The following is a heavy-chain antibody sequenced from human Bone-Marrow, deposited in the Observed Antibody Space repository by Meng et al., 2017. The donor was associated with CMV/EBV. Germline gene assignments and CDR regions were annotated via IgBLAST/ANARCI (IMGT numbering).Heavy chain of an antibody. D-gene: IGHD2-2*01. V-gene: IGHV3-30-3*01. Sequence: GESLKISCAASGFTFSSYAMHWVRQAPGKGLEWVAVISYDGSNKYYADSVKGRFTISRDNSKNTLYLQMNSLRAEDTAVYYCARYQRYCSSTSCSIRLAYYYYGMDVWGQGTTVTVSS. CDR2: ISYDGSNK. CDR1: GFTFSSYA. CDR3: ARYQRYCSSTSCSIRLAYYYYGMDV. J-gene: IGHJ6*02.